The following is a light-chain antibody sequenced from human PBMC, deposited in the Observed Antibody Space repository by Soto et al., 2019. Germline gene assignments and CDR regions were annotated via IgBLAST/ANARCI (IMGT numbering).Light chain of an antibody. V-gene: IGLV2-14*01. J-gene: IGLJ1*01. CDR3: AAWDDSLNGYV. CDR1: STDVGGYNF. Sequence: QSVLTQPASVSGSLGQSITMSCTGTSTDVGGYNFVSWYQQHPDKAPKLLIYEVTNRPSGVSNRFSGSKSGNTASLTISGLQAEDEADYYCAAWDDSLNGYVFGTGTKV. CDR2: EVT.